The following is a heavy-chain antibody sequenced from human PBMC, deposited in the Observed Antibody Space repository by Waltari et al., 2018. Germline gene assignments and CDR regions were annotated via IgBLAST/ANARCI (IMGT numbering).Heavy chain of an antibody. J-gene: IGHJ3*01. CDR2: INPDGSGE. CDR1: GFTFSSYS. CDR3: ARDPAFGAFDF. Sequence: EVQLVESGGGLVKPGGSLRLSCAASGFTFSSYSMNWVRQAPGKGLEWVAEINPDGSGEYYVDSVNGRFTISRDNTKNSLYLQMNSLRPDDTAVYFCARDPAFGAFDFWGQGTVVTVSS. D-gene: IGHD3-10*01. V-gene: IGHV3-7*01.